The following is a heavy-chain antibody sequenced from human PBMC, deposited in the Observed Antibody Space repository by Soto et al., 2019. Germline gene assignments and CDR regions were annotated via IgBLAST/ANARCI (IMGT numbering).Heavy chain of an antibody. CDR1: GFTFSSYA. CDR3: AKVRGTSSYCSSTSCYPLFDY. V-gene: IGHV3-23*01. J-gene: IGHJ4*02. Sequence: HPWGTLRLSCAAPGFTFSSYAMSWVRQAPGKGLEWVSAISGSGCSTYYADSVKGRFTISRDNSKNTLYLQMNSLRAEDTAVYYCAKVRGTSSYCSSTSCYPLFDYWGQGTLVTVSS. CDR2: ISGSGCST. D-gene: IGHD2-2*01.